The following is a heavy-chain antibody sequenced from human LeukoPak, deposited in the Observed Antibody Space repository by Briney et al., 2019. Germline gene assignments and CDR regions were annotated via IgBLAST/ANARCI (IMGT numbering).Heavy chain of an antibody. CDR2: IIPIFGTA. Sequence: SVKVSCKASGGTFSSYAINWVRQAPGQGREWMGGIIPIFGTANYAQKFQGRVTITADESTSTAYMELSSLRSEDTAVYYCARVVRNWNPNYSFDYWGQGTLVTVSS. V-gene: IGHV1-69*13. J-gene: IGHJ4*02. CDR3: ARVVRNWNPNYSFDY. CDR1: GGTFSSYA. D-gene: IGHD1-1*01.